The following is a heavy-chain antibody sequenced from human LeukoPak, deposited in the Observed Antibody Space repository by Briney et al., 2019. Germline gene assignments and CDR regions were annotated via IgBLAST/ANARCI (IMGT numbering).Heavy chain of an antibody. J-gene: IGHJ4*02. CDR2: ISNSEGSS. CDR3: AKSLGVGGYTRYKGFDQ. V-gene: IGHV3-23*01. D-gene: IGHD3-16*02. Sequence: PGGSLRLSCTASGFAFNSFAMNWVRQAPGKGLEWVSSISNSEGSSHYAHFVKGRCTISRDNSKNTLHLQMKSLRAEDTAVYYCAKSLGVGGYTRYKGFDQWGQGTLVTVSS. CDR1: GFAFNSFA.